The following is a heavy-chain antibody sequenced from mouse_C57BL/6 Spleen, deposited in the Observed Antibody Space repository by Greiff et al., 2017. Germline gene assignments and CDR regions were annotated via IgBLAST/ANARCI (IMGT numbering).Heavy chain of an antibody. CDR2: ISSGSSTI. Sequence: EVKVVESGGGLVKPGGSLKLSCAASGFTFSDYGMHWVRQAPEKGLEWVAYISSGSSTIYYADTVKGRFTISRDNAKNTLFLQMTSLRSEDTAMYYCARPHYGSSSAWFAYWGQGTLVTVSA. V-gene: IGHV5-17*01. CDR1: GFTFSDYG. CDR3: ARPHYGSSSAWFAY. D-gene: IGHD1-1*01. J-gene: IGHJ3*01.